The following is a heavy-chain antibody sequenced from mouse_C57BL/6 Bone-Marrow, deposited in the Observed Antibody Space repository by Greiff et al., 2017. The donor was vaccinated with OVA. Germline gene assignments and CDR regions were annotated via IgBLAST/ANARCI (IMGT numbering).Heavy chain of an antibody. CDR3: AIDGSGCPGR. Sequence: QVQLQQPGAELVRPGTSVTLSCKASGYTFTSYWMHWVKQRPGQGLEWIGVIDPSDSYTHYNQKFKGKATLTVDTSSSTAYMQLSSLTSEDSAVYDCAIDGSGCPGRWGQGTLVTVSA. CDR2: IDPSDSYT. CDR1: GYTFTSYW. J-gene: IGHJ3*02. V-gene: IGHV1-59*01. D-gene: IGHD3-2*02.